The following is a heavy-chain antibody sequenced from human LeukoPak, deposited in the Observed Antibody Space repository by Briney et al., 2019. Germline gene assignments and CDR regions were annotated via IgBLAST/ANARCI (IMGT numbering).Heavy chain of an antibody. D-gene: IGHD3-22*01. V-gene: IGHV4-34*01. Sequence: SETLSLTCAVYGGSFSGYYWSWIRQPPGKGLEWIGEINHSGSTNYNPSLKSRVTISVDTSKNQFSLKPSSVTAADTAVYYCARGFALIYYYDSSGYPAPFDYWGQGTLVTVSS. CDR1: GGSFSGYY. J-gene: IGHJ4*02. CDR3: ARGFALIYYYDSSGYPAPFDY. CDR2: INHSGST.